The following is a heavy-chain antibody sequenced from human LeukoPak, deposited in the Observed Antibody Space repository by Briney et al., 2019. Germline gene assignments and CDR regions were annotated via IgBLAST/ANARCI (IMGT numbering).Heavy chain of an antibody. J-gene: IGHJ6*03. CDR2: FYTGGTA. CDR3: ARDFEGVHRTTNSYTYYYYMDV. Sequence: PGGSLRLSCAASGFTVSSSYMSWVRQAPGKGLEWVSVFYTGGTAYYADSVKGRFTISRDNSKNTLYLQMNSLRAEDTAVYYCARDFEGVHRTTNSYTYYYYMDVWGKGTTVIVSS. CDR1: GFTVSSSY. D-gene: IGHD2/OR15-2a*01. V-gene: IGHV3-53*01.